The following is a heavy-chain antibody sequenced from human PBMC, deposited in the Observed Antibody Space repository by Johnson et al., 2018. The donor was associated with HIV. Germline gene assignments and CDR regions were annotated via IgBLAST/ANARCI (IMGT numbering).Heavy chain of an antibody. J-gene: IGHJ3*02. Sequence: QVQLVESGGGLVQPGRSLSLSCAASGFTFSSYAMYWVRQAPGKGLEWVAFISYDGSNKYYADSVKGRFTISRDNSKNTLYLQMNSLRAEDTAVYYCARGIAVSNWVDIWGQGTMVTVSS. CDR3: ARGIAVSNWVDI. CDR1: GFTFSSYA. D-gene: IGHD6-19*01. CDR2: ISYDGSNK. V-gene: IGHV3-30-3*01.